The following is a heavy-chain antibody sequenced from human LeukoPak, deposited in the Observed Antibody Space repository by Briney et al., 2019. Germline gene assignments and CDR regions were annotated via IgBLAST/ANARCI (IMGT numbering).Heavy chain of an antibody. CDR1: GFTFSSYA. CDR3: ARGLLPGYSSGGDY. D-gene: IGHD6-19*01. Sequence: PGGSLRLSCAASGFTFSSYAMHWVRQAPGKGLEWVAVISYDGSNKYYAVSVKGRFTISRDNSKNTLYLQMNSLRAEDTAVYYCARGLLPGYSSGGDYWGQGTLVTVSS. V-gene: IGHV3-30-3*01. CDR2: ISYDGSNK. J-gene: IGHJ4*02.